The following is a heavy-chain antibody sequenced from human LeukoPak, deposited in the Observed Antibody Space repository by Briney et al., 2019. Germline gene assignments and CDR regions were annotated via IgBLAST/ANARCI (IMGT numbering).Heavy chain of an antibody. CDR1: GFTFSSYG. Sequence: PGGSLRLSCAASGFTFSSYGMHWVRQAPGKGLEWVEFIRYDGSKKYYADSVKGRFTISRDNSKNTLYLQMNSLRAEDTAVYYCAKDLRGYSYGYFTDYWGQGTLVTVSS. CDR3: AKDLRGYSYGYFTDY. D-gene: IGHD5-18*01. V-gene: IGHV3-30*02. J-gene: IGHJ4*02. CDR2: IRYDGSKK.